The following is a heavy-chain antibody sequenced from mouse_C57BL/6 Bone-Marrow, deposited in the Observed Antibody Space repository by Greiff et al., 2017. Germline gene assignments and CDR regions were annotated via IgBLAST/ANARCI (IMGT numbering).Heavy chain of an antibody. V-gene: IGHV7-3*01. CDR3: ARYRIYYYGSSYVYYAMDY. D-gene: IGHD1-1*01. CDR1: GFTFTDYY. J-gene: IGHJ4*01. CDR2: IRNKANGYTT. Sequence: EVKLMESGGGLVQPGGSLSLSCAASGFTFTDYYMSWVRQPPGQALEWLGFIRNKANGYTTEYSASVKGRFTISRDNSQSILYLQMNALRAEDSATYYCARYRIYYYGSSYVYYAMDYWGQGTSVTVSS.